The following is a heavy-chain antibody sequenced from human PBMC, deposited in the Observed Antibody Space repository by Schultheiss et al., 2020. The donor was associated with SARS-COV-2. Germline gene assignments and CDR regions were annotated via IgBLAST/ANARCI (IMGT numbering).Heavy chain of an antibody. CDR3: ARDRGLGMGVDY. J-gene: IGHJ4*02. CDR1: GGSFSGYY. CDR2: IYYSGST. V-gene: IGHV4-59*12. D-gene: IGHD7-27*01. Sequence: SETLSLTCTVSGGSFSGYYWSWIRQPPGKGLEWIGYIYYSGSTNYNPSLKSRVTISVDTSKNQFSLKLSSVTAADTAVYYCARDRGLGMGVDYWGQGTLVTVSS.